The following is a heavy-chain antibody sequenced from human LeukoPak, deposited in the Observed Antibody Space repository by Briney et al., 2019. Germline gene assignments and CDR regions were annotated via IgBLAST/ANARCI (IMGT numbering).Heavy chain of an antibody. J-gene: IGHJ5*02. V-gene: IGHV3-21*01. CDR3: ARGLYGRVAANWFDP. Sequence: GGSLRLSCAASGFTFSSYSMNWVRQAPGKGLEWVSSISSSSSYIYYADSVKGRFTISRDNAKNSLYLQMNSLRAGDTAVYYCARGLYGRVAANWFDPWGQGTLVTVSS. CDR1: GFTFSSYS. CDR2: ISSSSSYI. D-gene: IGHD4-17*01.